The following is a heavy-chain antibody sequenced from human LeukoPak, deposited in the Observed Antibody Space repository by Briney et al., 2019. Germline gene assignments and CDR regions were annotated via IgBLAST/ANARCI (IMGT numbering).Heavy chain of an antibody. CDR3: VRSEPPYGSSWTDAFDV. D-gene: IGHD6-13*01. Sequence: GESLKISCKGSGYSFAYFWIHWVRQMPGKGLEWMGIVYPGDSNARYSTSFQGQVTISVDKSINTAYLQWSSLKASDIAMYYCVRSEPPYGSSWTDAFDVWGQGTMVTVSS. J-gene: IGHJ3*01. CDR2: VYPGDSNA. CDR1: GYSFAYFW. V-gene: IGHV5-51*01.